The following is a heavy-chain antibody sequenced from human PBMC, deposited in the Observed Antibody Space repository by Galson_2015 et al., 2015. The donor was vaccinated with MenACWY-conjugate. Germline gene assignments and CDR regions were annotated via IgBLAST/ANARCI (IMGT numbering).Heavy chain of an antibody. J-gene: IGHJ4*02. CDR2: LNPDSGST. Sequence: SVKVSCKASGDTFTTYRVHWVRQAPGQGLEWMGILNPDSGSTAYAPKFQGRITMTRDASTSTVYMALSSLRSEDTAVYYCARERGIKVYYFDDGGQGTLVAVSS. D-gene: IGHD1-14*01. V-gene: IGHV1-46*01. CDR1: GDTFTTYR. CDR3: ARERGIKVYYFDD.